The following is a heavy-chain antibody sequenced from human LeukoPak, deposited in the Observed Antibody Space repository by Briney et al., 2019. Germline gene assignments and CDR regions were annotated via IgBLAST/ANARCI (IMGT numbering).Heavy chain of an antibody. D-gene: IGHD4-17*01. CDR1: GGSISSHC. J-gene: IGHJ6*03. CDR2: INYSGST. V-gene: IGHV4-59*11. CDR3: ARARSRLYYYMDV. Sequence: SETLSLTCTVSGGSISSHCWSWIRQPPGKGLEWVGRINYSGSTNYNPSLTSRVPISVDTSNNHFSLQLSSVTAADTPVYYCARARSRLYYYMDVWGKGTTVTVSS.